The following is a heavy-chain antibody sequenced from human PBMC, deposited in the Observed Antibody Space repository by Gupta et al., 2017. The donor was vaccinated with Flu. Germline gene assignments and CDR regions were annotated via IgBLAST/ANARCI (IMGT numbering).Heavy chain of an antibody. CDR3: AREYSSINYYYYYGMDV. CDR1: GFTFSSYG. J-gene: IGHJ6*02. Sequence: QVQLVESGGGVVQPGRSLRLSCAASGFTFSSYGMHWVRQAPGKGLEWVAVIWYDGSNKYYADSVKGRFTISRDNSKNTLYLQMNSLRAEDTAVYYCAREYSSINYYYYYGMDVWGQGTTVTVSS. V-gene: IGHV3-33*01. D-gene: IGHD6-13*01. CDR2: IWYDGSNK.